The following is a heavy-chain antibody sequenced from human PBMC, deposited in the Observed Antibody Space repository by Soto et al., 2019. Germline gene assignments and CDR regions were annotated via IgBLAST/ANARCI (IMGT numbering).Heavy chain of an antibody. V-gene: IGHV2-5*02. J-gene: IGHJ4*02. Sequence: ITLKESGPPLVKPTQTLTLTCSFSGFSLSTDGVGVGWVRQPPGLALEWLAMIYWDDDKHYNASLKSRLSITKDPSKSQVVLTMTNMDPVDTGTYYCATLTGSNWGQGALVTVSS. CDR2: IYWDDDK. CDR3: ATLTGSN. CDR1: GFSLSTDGVG. D-gene: IGHD6-13*01.